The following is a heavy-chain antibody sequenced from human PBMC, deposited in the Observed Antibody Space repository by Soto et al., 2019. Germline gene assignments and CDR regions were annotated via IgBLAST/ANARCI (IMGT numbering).Heavy chain of an antibody. Sequence: GGSLRLSCAASGFTFSSYSMNWVRQAPGKGLEWVSSISSSSSYIYYADSVKGRFTISRDNAKNSLYLQMNSLRAEDTAVYYCARDITRWQPINWFDPWGQGTLVTVSS. CDR2: ISSSSSYI. CDR1: GFTFSSYS. D-gene: IGHD2-15*01. CDR3: ARDITRWQPINWFDP. V-gene: IGHV3-21*01. J-gene: IGHJ5*02.